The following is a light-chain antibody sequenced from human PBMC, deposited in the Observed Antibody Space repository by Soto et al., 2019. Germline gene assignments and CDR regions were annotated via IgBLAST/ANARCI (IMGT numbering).Light chain of an antibody. Sequence: DIQMTQSPSSLSASVGDRITITCRASQGIRSYLSWYQQKPGKAPKLLIHAASNLQSGVPSRFSGSGSGTDFTLSISFLQPEDSATYYCQQSHTFPRTFGQGTKVDIK. CDR3: QQSHTFPRT. CDR1: QGIRSY. CDR2: AAS. J-gene: IGKJ1*01. V-gene: IGKV1-39*01.